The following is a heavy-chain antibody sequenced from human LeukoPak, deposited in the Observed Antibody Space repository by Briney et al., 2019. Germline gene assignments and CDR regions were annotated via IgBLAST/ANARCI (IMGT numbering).Heavy chain of an antibody. Sequence: SQTLSLTCAISGDSVSSNSAAWNWIRQSPSRGLEWLEGNYYGPKWYNDYAVSVKSRITINPDTSKNQFSLQLNSVTPEDTAVYYCARDRQLWASVGYYYGMDVWGQGTTVTVS. CDR2: NYYGPKWYN. J-gene: IGHJ6*02. D-gene: IGHD5-18*01. CDR3: ARDRQLWASVGYYYGMDV. V-gene: IGHV6-1*01. CDR1: GDSVSSNSAA.